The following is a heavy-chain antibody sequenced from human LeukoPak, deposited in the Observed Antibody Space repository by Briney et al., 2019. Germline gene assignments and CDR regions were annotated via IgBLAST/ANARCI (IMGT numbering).Heavy chain of an antibody. Sequence: GGSLRLSCAVSGFIFSKFPMYWVRQAPGQGLEWAAVISDDGSNTYYAHTLKGRIAISRDNSKNSVSLHMNDLRVEDTGVYYCARSVAMAPRSFYGMDVWGPGTTVIVSS. D-gene: IGHD2-2*01. CDR1: GFIFSKFP. V-gene: IGHV3-30*03. CDR2: ISDDGSNT. CDR3: ARSVAMAPRSFYGMDV. J-gene: IGHJ6*02.